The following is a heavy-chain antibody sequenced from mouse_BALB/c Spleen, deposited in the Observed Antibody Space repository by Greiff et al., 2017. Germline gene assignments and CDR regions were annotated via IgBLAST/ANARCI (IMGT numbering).Heavy chain of an antibody. J-gene: IGHJ3*01. Sequence: EVQRVESGGGLVQPGGSRKLSCAASGFTFSSFGMHWVRQAPEKGLEWVAYISSGSSTIYYADTVKGRFTISRDNPKNTLFLQMTSLRSEDTAMYYCARWGTWFAYWGQGTLVTVSA. CDR3: ARWGTWFAY. CDR2: ISSGSSTI. CDR1: GFTFSSFG. V-gene: IGHV5-17*02.